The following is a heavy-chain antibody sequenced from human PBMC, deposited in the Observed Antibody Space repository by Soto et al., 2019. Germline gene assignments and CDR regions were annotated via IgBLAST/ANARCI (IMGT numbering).Heavy chain of an antibody. J-gene: IGHJ4*01. CDR1: GFTFSTYT. CDR2: INGRSNYV. V-gene: IGHV3-21*01. D-gene: IGHD1-26*01. CDR3: AREDGVVGSSSAFDH. Sequence: EVQVVESGGGLVKPGGSLRLSCVFSGFTFSTYTMNWVRQAPGKGLEWVSSINGRSNYVYYADSVKGRFTISSDNAKNSLYLQMNKLRAEDTAIYYCAREDGVVGSSSAFDHWGLGTLVTVSS.